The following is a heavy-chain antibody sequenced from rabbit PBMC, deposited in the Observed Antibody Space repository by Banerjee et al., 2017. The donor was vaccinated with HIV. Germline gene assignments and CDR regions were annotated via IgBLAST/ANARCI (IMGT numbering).Heavy chain of an antibody. CDR2: IRAGVSGAT. D-gene: IGHD4-1*01. Sequence: LEESGGDLVKPEGSLTLTCTASGFSFSSSYWICWVRQAPGKGLEWIACIRAGVSGATASASWAKGRFTISTTSSTTVTLQMTSLTAADTATYFCARDLAGVIGWNFNLWGQGTLVTVS. CDR3: ARDLAGVIGWNFNL. V-gene: IGHV1S45*01. CDR1: GFSFSSSYW. J-gene: IGHJ4*01.